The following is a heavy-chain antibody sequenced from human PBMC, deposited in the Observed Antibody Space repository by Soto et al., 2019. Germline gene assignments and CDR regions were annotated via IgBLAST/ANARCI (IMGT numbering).Heavy chain of an antibody. CDR3: ARRDSSRYYYGMXV. V-gene: IGHV3-72*01. Sequence: PGGSLRLSCAASGFTFSDHDMDWVRQAPGKGLEWVGRTRNKANSYTTEYAASVKGRFTISRDDSKNSLYLQMNSLKTEDTAVYYCARRDSSRYYYGMXVWGQGTTVTVSS. CDR1: GFTFSDHD. D-gene: IGHD6-13*01. J-gene: IGHJ6*02. CDR2: TRNKANSYTT.